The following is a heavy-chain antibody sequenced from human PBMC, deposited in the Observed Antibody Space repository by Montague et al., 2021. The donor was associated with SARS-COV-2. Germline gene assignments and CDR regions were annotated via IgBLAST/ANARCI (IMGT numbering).Heavy chain of an antibody. J-gene: IGHJ6*02. CDR1: GFTFSSYS. V-gene: IGHV3-21*01. D-gene: IGHD1-26*01. CDR3: ARDLGAANWGVYYGMDV. Sequence: SLRLSCAASGFTFSSYSMNWVRQAPGKGLEWVSSISSSSSHIYYADSVKGRFTISRDNAKNSLYLQMNSLRAEDTAVYYCARDLGAANWGVYYGMDVWGQGTTVTVSS. CDR2: ISSSSSHI.